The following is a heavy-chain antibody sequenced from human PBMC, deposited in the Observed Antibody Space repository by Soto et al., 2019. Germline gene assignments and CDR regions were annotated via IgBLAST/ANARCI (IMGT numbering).Heavy chain of an antibody. CDR2: IYHSGST. CDR1: GGSISSSNW. V-gene: IGHV4-4*02. CDR3: ARGVYCSSTSCYWGMDV. Sequence: SETLSLTCAVSGGSISSSNWWSWVRQPPGKGLEWIGEIYHSGSTNYNPSLKSRVTISVDTSKNQFSLKLSSVTAADTAVYYCARGVYCSSTSCYWGMDVWGQGTTVTVSS. J-gene: IGHJ6*02. D-gene: IGHD2-2*01.